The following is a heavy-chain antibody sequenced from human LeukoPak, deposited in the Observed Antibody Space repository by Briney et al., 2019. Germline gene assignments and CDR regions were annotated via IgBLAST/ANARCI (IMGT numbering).Heavy chain of an antibody. J-gene: IGHJ4*02. Sequence: GGSLRLSCAASGFTFSSYWMNWVRQAPGKGLEWVANIKHDGSDKYYPDSVKGRFTISRDNTKKSLYLQMNSLTADDTAVYYCAKGGWELLYYFDYWGQGTLVTVSS. V-gene: IGHV3-7*01. CDR2: IKHDGSDK. CDR3: AKGGWELLYYFDY. CDR1: GFTFSSYW. D-gene: IGHD1-26*01.